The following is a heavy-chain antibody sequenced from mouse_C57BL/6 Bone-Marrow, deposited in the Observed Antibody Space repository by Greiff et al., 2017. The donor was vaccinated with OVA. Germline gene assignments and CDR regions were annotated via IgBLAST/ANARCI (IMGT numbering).Heavy chain of an antibody. D-gene: IGHD4-1*01. V-gene: IGHV1-81*01. Sequence: QVQLQQSGAELARPGASVKLSCKASGYTFTSYGISWVKQRTGQGLEWIGEIYPRSGNTYYNEKFKGKATLTADKSSSTAYMELRSLTSEDSAVYFCARSANWDFYYAMDYWGQGTSVTVSS. J-gene: IGHJ4*01. CDR1: GYTFTSYG. CDR3: ARSANWDFYYAMDY. CDR2: IYPRSGNT.